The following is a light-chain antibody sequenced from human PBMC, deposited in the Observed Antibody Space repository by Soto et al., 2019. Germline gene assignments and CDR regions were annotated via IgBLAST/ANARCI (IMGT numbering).Light chain of an antibody. CDR3: LLSYSGALYV. Sequence: QAVVTQEPSLTVSPGGTVTLTCGSSTGAVTSGHYPYWFQQKPGQAPRTLIYDTSNKHSWTPARCSGSLLGGKAALTLSGAQPEDEAEYSCLLSYSGALYVFGTGTKLTVL. J-gene: IGLJ1*01. V-gene: IGLV7-46*01. CDR1: TGAVTSGHY. CDR2: DTS.